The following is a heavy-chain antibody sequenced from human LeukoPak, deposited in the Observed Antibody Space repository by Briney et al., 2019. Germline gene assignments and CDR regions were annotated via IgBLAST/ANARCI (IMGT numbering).Heavy chain of an antibody. CDR1: GYTFTGYY. J-gene: IGHJ4*02. D-gene: IGHD6-19*01. CDR2: INPNSGGT. Sequence: ASVKVSXKASGYTFTGYYMHWVRQAPGQGLEWMGWINPNSGGTNYALKFQGRVTMTRDTSISTAYMELSRLRSDDTAVYYCARDYGSGWSGADYWGQGTLVTVSS. V-gene: IGHV1-2*02. CDR3: ARDYGSGWSGADY.